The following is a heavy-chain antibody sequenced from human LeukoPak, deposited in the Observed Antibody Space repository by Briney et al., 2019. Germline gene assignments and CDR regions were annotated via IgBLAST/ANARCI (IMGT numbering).Heavy chain of an antibody. Sequence: ASVKVSCKASGYTFSSYYMHWVRQAPGQGLEWMGIINPTGGGTNYAQKFQGGVTMTRDTSTSTVYMELSSLRSEDTAVYYCARVPGDGYNFSFDYWGQGTLVTVSS. CDR1: GYTFSSYY. D-gene: IGHD5-24*01. V-gene: IGHV1-46*01. CDR2: INPTGGGT. CDR3: ARVPGDGYNFSFDY. J-gene: IGHJ4*02.